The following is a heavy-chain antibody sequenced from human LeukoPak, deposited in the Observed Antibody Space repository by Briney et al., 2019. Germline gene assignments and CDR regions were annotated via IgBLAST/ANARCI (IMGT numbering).Heavy chain of an antibody. CDR2: IFYNGDT. CDR3: ARLFFDYSGSGTRKFYFGS. J-gene: IGHJ4*02. CDR1: GGSISSSSYY. Sequence: PSETLSLTCIVSGGSISSSSYYWGWIRQPPGKGLEWIGSIFYNGDTYYNPSLKSRVTMSVDTSKNQFSLKLSSVTAADAAVYYCARLFFDYSGSGTRKFYFGSWGQGTLVTVSS. V-gene: IGHV4-39*01. D-gene: IGHD3-10*01.